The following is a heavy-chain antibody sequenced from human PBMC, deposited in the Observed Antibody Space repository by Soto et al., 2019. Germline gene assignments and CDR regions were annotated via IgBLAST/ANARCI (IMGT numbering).Heavy chain of an antibody. CDR2: INPNSGGT. D-gene: IGHD1-26*01. J-gene: IGHJ4*02. V-gene: IGHV1-2*04. CDR3: ATQRSEWDLSFDY. Sequence: GASVKVSCKASGYTFTGYYMHGVRQAPGQGLEWMGWINPNSGGTDYAQKFQGWVTMTRDTSISTAYMEMSRLRSDDTAVYYCATQRSEWDLSFDYWGQGTLVTVSS. CDR1: GYTFTGYY.